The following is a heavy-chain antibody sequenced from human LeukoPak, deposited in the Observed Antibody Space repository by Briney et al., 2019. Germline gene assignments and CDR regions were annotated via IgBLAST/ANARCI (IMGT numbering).Heavy chain of an antibody. CDR3: AREIAAAGTFDY. CDR2: IYYSGST. V-gene: IGHV4-59*01. J-gene: IGHJ4*02. Sequence: SETLSLTRTVSGGSISSYYWSWIRQPPGKGLEWIGYIYYSGSTNYNPSLKSRVTISVDTSKNQFSLKLSSVTAADTAVYYCAREIAAAGTFDYWGQGNLVTVSS. CDR1: GGSISSYY. D-gene: IGHD6-13*01.